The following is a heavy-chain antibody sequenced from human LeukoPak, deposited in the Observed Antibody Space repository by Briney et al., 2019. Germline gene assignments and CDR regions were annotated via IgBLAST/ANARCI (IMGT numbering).Heavy chain of an antibody. V-gene: IGHV3-7*01. Sequence: GGSLRLSCAASGFTFTSYWMNWVRQAPGKGLEWVALINPDGSQTNYVDSVKGRFTISRDNAENSLYLQMNSLRAEDTAVYYCARDLGYGALDPWGQGALVTVSS. J-gene: IGHJ5*02. D-gene: IGHD4-17*01. CDR1: GFTFTSYW. CDR2: INPDGSQT. CDR3: ARDLGYGALDP.